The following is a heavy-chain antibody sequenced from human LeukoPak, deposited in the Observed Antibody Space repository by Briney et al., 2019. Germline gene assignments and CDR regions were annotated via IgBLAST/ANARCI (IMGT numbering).Heavy chain of an antibody. CDR3: ARDGGWNSYFDY. CDR1: GFTFSSYS. J-gene: IGHJ4*02. V-gene: IGHV3-21*01. Sequence: GGSLRLSCAASGFTFSSYSMNWVRQAPGKGLEWVSSISGSSYYIYYADSVKGRFTISRDNARNSLHLQMNSLRAEDTAVYYCARDGGWNSYFDYWGQGTLVTVSS. D-gene: IGHD1-7*01. CDR2: ISGSSYYI.